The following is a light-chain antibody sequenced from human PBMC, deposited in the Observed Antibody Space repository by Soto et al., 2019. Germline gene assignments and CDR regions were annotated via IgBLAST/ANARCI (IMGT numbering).Light chain of an antibody. CDR3: QQYSIYPLT. Sequence: DIRMTQSPSTLYASVGDRVTITCRASQSISSWLAWYQQKPETGPKLLIYKASTLESGVPSRFSGSGSGTEFTLTISSLQPDYFATYYCQQYSIYPLTFGGGTQVEI. V-gene: IGKV1-5*03. J-gene: IGKJ4*01. CDR2: KAS. CDR1: QSISSW.